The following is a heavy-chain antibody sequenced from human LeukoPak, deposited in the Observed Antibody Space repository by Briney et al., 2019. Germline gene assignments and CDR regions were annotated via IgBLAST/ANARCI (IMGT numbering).Heavy chain of an antibody. V-gene: IGHV4-59*01. CDR1: GGSISSYY. Sequence: PWQTLSLTCSLSGGSISSYYWSWVRQPPGKGLEWVGYIYYSGSTNYNPTLKCRVTISVDTSKNQFALKLSSVTAADTAVYYCARERHSNIDYWGQGTLVTVSS. CDR3: ARERHSNIDY. D-gene: IGHD5-18*01. J-gene: IGHJ4*02. CDR2: IYYSGST.